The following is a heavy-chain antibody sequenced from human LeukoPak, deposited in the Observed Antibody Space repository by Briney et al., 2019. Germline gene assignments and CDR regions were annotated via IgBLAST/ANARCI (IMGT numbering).Heavy chain of an antibody. CDR1: GYTFTGYY. V-gene: IGHV1-18*04. D-gene: IGHD3-10*01. J-gene: IGHJ4*02. CDR2: ISAYNGNT. Sequence: ASVKVSCKASGYTFTGYYMHWVRQAPGQGLEWMGWISAYNGNTNYAQKLQGRVTMTTDTSTSTAYMELRSLRSDDTAVYYCARGVRFGELSPGDYWGQGTLVTVSS. CDR3: ARGVRFGELSPGDY.